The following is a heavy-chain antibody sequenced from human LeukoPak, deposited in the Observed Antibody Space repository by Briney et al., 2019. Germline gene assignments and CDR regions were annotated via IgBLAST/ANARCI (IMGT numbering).Heavy chain of an antibody. J-gene: IGHJ4*02. V-gene: IGHV4-34*01. Sequence: PSETLSLTCAVYGGSFSGYYWSWIRQPPGKGLEWIGEINHSGSTNYNPSLKSRVTMSVDTSKNQFSLKLSSVTAADTAVYYCARASQTAMVDYWGQGTLVTVSS. D-gene: IGHD5-18*01. CDR3: ARASQTAMVDY. CDR2: INHSGST. CDR1: GGSFSGYY.